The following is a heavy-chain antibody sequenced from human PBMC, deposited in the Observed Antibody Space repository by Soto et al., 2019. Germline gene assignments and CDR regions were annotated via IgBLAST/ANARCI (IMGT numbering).Heavy chain of an antibody. V-gene: IGHV5-51*01. CDR2: IYPGDSDT. CDR3: ARTPDSSGYPYFDY. CDR1: GYNFTNYW. D-gene: IGHD3-22*01. Sequence: PGEALKSSCEGSGYNFTNYWIGWVRQMPGKGLEWMGIIYPGDSDTRYSPSFQGQVTISVDKSIRTAFLHWGSLTASDTAMYYCARTPDSSGYPYFDYWGQGTLVTV. J-gene: IGHJ4*02.